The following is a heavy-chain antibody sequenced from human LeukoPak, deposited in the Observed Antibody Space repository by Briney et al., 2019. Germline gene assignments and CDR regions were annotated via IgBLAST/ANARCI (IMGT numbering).Heavy chain of an antibody. CDR3: AGGENRPYDFWSGYYSYYFDY. V-gene: IGHV4-59*01. Sequence: SETLSLTCTVSGGSISSYYWSWIRQPPGKGLEWIGYIYYSGSTNYNPSLKSRVTISVDTSKNQFSLKLSSVTAADTAVYYCAGGENRPYDFWSGYYSYYFDYWGQGTLVTVSS. CDR1: GGSISSYY. CDR2: IYYSGST. D-gene: IGHD3-3*01. J-gene: IGHJ4*02.